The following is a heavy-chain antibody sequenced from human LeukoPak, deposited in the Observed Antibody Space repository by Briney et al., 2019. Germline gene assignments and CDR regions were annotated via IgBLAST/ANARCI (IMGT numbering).Heavy chain of an antibody. J-gene: IGHJ5*02. CDR3: ARGGVLWFGELQNWFDP. V-gene: IGHV4-59*01. Sequence: SETPSLTCTVSGGSISSYYWSWIRQPPGKGLEWIGYIYYSGSTNYNPSLKSRVTISVDTSKNQFSLKLSSVTAADTAVYYCARGGVLWFGELQNWFDPWGQGTLVTVSS. CDR2: IYYSGST. CDR1: GGSISSYY. D-gene: IGHD3-10*01.